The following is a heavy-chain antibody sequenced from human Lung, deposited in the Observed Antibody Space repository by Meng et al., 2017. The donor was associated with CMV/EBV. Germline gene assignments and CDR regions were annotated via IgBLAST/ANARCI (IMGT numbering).Heavy chain of an antibody. Sequence: TAYHVHWMRKDQGQGLEWVGRINPSDGGHTYAQHFKGRVIMTRDTSTSTVYMDLRGLTSDDTALYFCAREYCSVPVCSYNPHWYDPWGQGTLVTVSS. V-gene: IGHV1-46*01. D-gene: IGHD2-8*02. J-gene: IGHJ5*02. CDR3: AREYCSVPVCSYNPHWYDP. CDR1: TAYH. CDR2: INPSDGGH.